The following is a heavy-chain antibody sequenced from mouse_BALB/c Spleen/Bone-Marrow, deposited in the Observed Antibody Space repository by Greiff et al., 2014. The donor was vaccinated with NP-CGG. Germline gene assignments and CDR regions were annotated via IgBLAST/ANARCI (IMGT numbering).Heavy chain of an antibody. CDR1: GYTFTSYW. CDR2: IYPSGSYT. Sequence: VQLQQSGAELVRPGASVKLSCKASGYTFTSYWINWVKQRPGQGLEWIGNIYPSGSYTNYNQKFKDKATLTVDKSSSTAYMQLSSPTSEDSAVYYCARRDYAMDYWGQGTSVTVSS. CDR3: ARRDYAMDY. J-gene: IGHJ4*01. V-gene: IGHV1-69*02.